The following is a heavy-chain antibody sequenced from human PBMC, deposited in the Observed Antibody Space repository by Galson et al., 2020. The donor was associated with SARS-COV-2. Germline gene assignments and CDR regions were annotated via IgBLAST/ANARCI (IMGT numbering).Heavy chain of an antibody. CDR1: GFSLSTSGVG. CDR3: GHRLADVQFDY. D-gene: IGHD3-10*02. V-gene: IGHV2-5*02. CDR2: IYWDDDN. J-gene: IGHJ4*02. Sequence: KMSGPTLVKPTQTLTLTCTFSGFSLSTSGVGVGWIRQPPGKALEWLALIYWDDDNRYSPSLKSRLTITKNTTKNQVVLTMTNMDPVDTAKYYCGHRLADVQFDYWGQGTLVTVSS.